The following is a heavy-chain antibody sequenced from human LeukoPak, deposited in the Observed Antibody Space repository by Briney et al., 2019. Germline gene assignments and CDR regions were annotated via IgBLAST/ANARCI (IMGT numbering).Heavy chain of an antibody. D-gene: IGHD6-19*01. CDR2: ISSSSSYI. CDR3: ARVPQWLVAF. J-gene: IGHJ4*02. V-gene: IGHV3-21*01. CDR1: GFTFSSYN. Sequence: GGSLRLSCAASGFTFSSYNMNWVRQAPGKGLEWVSSISSSSSYIYYADSVKGRFTISGDNAKNSLYLQMNSLRAEDTAVYYCARVPQWLVAFWGQGTLVTVSS.